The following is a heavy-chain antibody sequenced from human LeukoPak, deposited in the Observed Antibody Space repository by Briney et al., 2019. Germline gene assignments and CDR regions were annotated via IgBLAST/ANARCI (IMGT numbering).Heavy chain of an antibody. Sequence: GGSLRLSCAASGFTFSSYAMHWVRQAPGKGLEWVAVISYDGSNKYYADSVKGRFTISRDNSKNTLYLQMNSLRAEDTAVYYCARAQWELDYYFVYWGQGTLVTVSS. V-gene: IGHV3-30-3*01. CDR1: GFTFSSYA. CDR3: ARAQWELDYYFVY. J-gene: IGHJ4*02. D-gene: IGHD1-26*01. CDR2: ISYDGSNK.